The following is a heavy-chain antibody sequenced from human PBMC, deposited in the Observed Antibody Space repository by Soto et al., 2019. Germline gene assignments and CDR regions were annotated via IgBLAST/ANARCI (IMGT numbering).Heavy chain of an antibody. V-gene: IGHV3-30*18. CDR1: GFTFRNYG. J-gene: IGHJ5*02. D-gene: IGHD4-17*01. CDR3: AKDLLKTTVTTAGS. Sequence: QVQLVESGGGVVQPGRSLRLSCTASGFTFRNYGMHWVLQAPGKGLEWVAVISFDGNNEYYSGSVKGRFTISRDNFKDTLYLQMNSLRAEDTAVYYCAKDLLKTTVTTAGSWGQGTLVTVSS. CDR2: ISFDGNNE.